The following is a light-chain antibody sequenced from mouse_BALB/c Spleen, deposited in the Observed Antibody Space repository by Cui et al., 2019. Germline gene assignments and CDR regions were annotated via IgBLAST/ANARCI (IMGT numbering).Light chain of an antibody. CDR3: HQWSSYPWT. J-gene: IGKJ1*01. CDR1: SSVSY. CDR2: STS. Sequence: VLTQSPAIMSASVGEEITLTCSASSSVSYIHWYQQKSSASPKLLIYSTSTLASGVPSRFSGSGSGTFYSLSISSVEAEDAADYYCHQWSSYPWTFGGGTKLEIK. V-gene: IGKV4-80*01.